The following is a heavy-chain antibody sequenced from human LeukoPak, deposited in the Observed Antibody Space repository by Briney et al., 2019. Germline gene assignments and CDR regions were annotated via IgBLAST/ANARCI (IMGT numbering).Heavy chain of an antibody. J-gene: IGHJ4*02. CDR2: IDWDDDK. Sequence: SGPTLVKPTQTLTLTCTFSGFSLSTSGMCVSWIRQPPGKALEWLARIDWDDDKFYSTSLKTRLTISKDTSKNQVVLTMTNMDPVDTATYYCARTSSTSARECYFDYWGQGTLVTVSS. V-gene: IGHV2-70*17. D-gene: IGHD2-2*01. CDR1: GFSLSTSGMC. CDR3: ARTSSTSARECYFDY.